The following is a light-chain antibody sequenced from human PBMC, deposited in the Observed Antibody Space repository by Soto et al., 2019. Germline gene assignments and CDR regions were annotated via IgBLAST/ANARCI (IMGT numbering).Light chain of an antibody. V-gene: IGKV1-39*01. J-gene: IGKJ1*01. Sequence: DIQLTQSPSSLSASVGDRVTITCRASQSISIYVNWYQHKPTKAPKLLIYEASNLQSGVPSRFSGSGSGTDFTLTISSLQLEDFATYYCQQSYSTPTFGQGTKVEIK. CDR3: QQSYSTPT. CDR1: QSISIY. CDR2: EAS.